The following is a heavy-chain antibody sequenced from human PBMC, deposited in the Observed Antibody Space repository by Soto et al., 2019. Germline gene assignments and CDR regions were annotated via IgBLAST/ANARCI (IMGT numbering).Heavy chain of an antibody. CDR2: IIPIFGTA. D-gene: IGHD6-13*01. J-gene: IGHJ6*02. V-gene: IGHV1-69*13. Sequence: SVKVSCKASGGTFSSYAISWVRQAPGQGLEWMGGIIPIFGTANYAQKFQGRVTITADESTSTAYMELSSLRSEDTAVYYCARDIVAAAGHYGMDVWGQGTTVTSP. CDR1: GGTFSSYA. CDR3: ARDIVAAAGHYGMDV.